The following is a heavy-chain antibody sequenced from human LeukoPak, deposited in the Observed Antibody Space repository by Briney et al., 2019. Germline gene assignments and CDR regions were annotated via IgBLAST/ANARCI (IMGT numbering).Heavy chain of an antibody. V-gene: IGHV3-30-3*01. D-gene: IGHD4-23*01. CDR3: ARDPRGNFPYFDY. CDR1: GFTFSSYA. CDR2: ISYDGSNK. J-gene: IGHJ4*02. Sequence: GRSLRLSCAASGFTFSSYAMHWVRQAPGKGLEWVAVISYDGSNKYYADSVKGRFTISRDNSKNTLYLQVNSLRAEDTAVYYCARDPRGNFPYFDYWGQGTLVTVSS.